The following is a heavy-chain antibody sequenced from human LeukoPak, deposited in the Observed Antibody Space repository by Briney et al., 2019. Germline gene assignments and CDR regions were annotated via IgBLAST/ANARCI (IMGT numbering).Heavy chain of an antibody. Sequence: GGSLRLSCAASGFTFSSYTMSWVRQAPGKGLEWVSGISGSGGSTYYADSVKGRFTISRDNSKNTLYLQMNSLRAEDTAVYYCAKRSRRLTIVRGVPREDVWGQGTTVTVSS. D-gene: IGHD3-10*01. CDR1: GFTFSSYT. J-gene: IGHJ6*02. V-gene: IGHV3-23*01. CDR3: AKRSRRLTIVRGVPREDV. CDR2: ISGSGGST.